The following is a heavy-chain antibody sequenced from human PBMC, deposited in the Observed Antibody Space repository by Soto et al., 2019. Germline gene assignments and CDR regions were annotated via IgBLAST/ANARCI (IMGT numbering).Heavy chain of an antibody. V-gene: IGHV3-23*01. CDR2: VSGSGRST. CDR3: AKGSASASPYYFDY. Sequence: PGGSLRLSCAASGFTVNNYVMSWVRQTPEKGLEWISAVSGSGRSTYHADSVKGRFTISRDNSKNTLYLQMNSLGAEDTAVYYCAKGSASASPYYFDYWGQGTLVTVSS. J-gene: IGHJ4*02. CDR1: GFTVNNYV.